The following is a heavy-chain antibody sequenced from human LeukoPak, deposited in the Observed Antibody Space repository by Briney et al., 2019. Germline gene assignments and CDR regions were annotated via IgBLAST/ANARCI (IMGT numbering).Heavy chain of an antibody. CDR2: IYHSGST. D-gene: IGHD6-13*01. CDR1: GGSISSSSYY. V-gene: IGHV4-39*07. J-gene: IGHJ4*02. Sequence: SETLSLTCTVPGGSISSSSYYWGWIRQPPGKGLEWIGSIYHSGSTYYNPSLKSRVTISVDTSKNQFSLKLSSVTAADTAVYYCARDIAGGYFDYWGQGTLVTVSS. CDR3: ARDIAGGYFDY.